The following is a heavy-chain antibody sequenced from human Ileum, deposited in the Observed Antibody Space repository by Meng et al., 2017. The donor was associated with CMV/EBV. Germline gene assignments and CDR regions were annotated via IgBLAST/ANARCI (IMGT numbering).Heavy chain of an antibody. CDR1: GFGFSGYW. D-gene: IGHD3-3*01. Sequence: ESLMISCAASGFGFSGYWMHWARQAPGKGLVGISRINNDGTNTLYADSVKGRFTISRDNAKNTLYLQMNTLRAEDTAVYYCVRENGVDASRGNRFDPWGQGTLVTVSS. V-gene: IGHV3-74*01. CDR2: INNDGTNT. J-gene: IGHJ5*02. CDR3: VRENGVDASRGNRFDP.